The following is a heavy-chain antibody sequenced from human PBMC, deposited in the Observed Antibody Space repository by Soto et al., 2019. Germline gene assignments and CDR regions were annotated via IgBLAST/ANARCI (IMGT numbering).Heavy chain of an antibody. CDR2: IYYSGST. V-gene: IGHV4-30-4*01. CDR1: GVSISSGDYY. D-gene: IGHD3-16*01. Sequence: PSETLSLTCTVSGVSISSGDYYWSWIRQPPGKGLEWIGYIYYSGSTYYNPSLKSRVTISVDTSKNQFSLKLSSVTAADTAVYYCAREIRLYFYGMDVWGQGTTVTVSS. CDR3: AREIRLYFYGMDV. J-gene: IGHJ6*02.